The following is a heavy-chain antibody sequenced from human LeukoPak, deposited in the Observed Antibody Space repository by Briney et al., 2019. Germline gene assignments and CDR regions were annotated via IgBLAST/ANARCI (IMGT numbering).Heavy chain of an antibody. V-gene: IGHV3-30*18. J-gene: IGHJ4*02. Sequence: GGSLRLSCAASGFTFSSYGMHWVRQAPGKGLEWVAVIPYDGSNKYYADSVKGRFTISRDNSKNTLYLQMNSLRAEDTAVYYCAKDEVGDSSGFDYWGQGTLVTVSS. CDR3: AKDEVGDSSGFDY. CDR1: GFTFSSYG. D-gene: IGHD3-22*01. CDR2: IPYDGSNK.